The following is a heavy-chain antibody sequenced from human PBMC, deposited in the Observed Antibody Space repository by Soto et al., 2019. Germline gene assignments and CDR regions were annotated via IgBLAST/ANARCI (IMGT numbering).Heavy chain of an antibody. CDR3: ARQRGYYVDY. J-gene: IGHJ4*02. D-gene: IGHD3-22*01. CDR2: IYHSGTT. V-gene: IGHV4-4*02. Sequence: QVQLQESGPGLVEPSGTLSLTCAVSGGSIRSGNWWSWGRQPPGKGLEWMGEIYHSGTTNYNPSLKSRVTISVDMSKNQFSLKLTSVTAADTAVYYCARQRGYYVDYWGQGTLVTVSS. CDR1: GGSIRSGNW.